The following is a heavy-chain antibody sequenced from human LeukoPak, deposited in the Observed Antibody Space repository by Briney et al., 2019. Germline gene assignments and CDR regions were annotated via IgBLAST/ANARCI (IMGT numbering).Heavy chain of an antibody. CDR2: INWDGGST. Sequence: GGSLRLSCAASGFNFDDYTMHWVRQIPGKSLEWVSLINWDGGSTFYADSVKGRFTISRDTRKNFLYLQMISLRTEDTALYYCAKDLGKVIAAAGASGFDSWGRGTLATVSS. J-gene: IGHJ4*01. D-gene: IGHD6-13*01. CDR1: GFNFDDYT. CDR3: AKDLGKVIAAAGASGFDS. V-gene: IGHV3-43*01.